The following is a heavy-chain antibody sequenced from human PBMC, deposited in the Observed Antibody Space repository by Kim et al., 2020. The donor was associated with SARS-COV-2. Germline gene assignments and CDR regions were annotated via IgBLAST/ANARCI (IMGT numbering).Heavy chain of an antibody. CDR2: ISSSSSYI. Sequence: GGPLRLSCAASGFTFSSYSMNWVRQAPGKGLEWVSSISSSSSYIYYEDSVKGRFTISRDNAKNSLYLQMNSLRAEDTAVYYCARDLWRAVTMVRGVSGGNRQQDYYYYGMDVWGQGTTVTVSS. V-gene: IGHV3-21*01. CDR1: GFTFSSYS. J-gene: IGHJ6*02. D-gene: IGHD3-10*01. CDR3: ARDLWRAVTMVRGVSGGNRQQDYYYYGMDV.